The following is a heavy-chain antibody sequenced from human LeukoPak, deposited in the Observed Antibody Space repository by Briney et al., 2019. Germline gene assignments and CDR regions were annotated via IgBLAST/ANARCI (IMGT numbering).Heavy chain of an antibody. Sequence: GGSLRLSCAASGFTFSSFAINWVRQAPGKGLEWVSAISNNGGYTYYADSVQGRFTISRDNSKSTLCLQMNSLRAEDTAVYYCAKQLGYCSDGSCYFPYWGQGTLVTVSS. V-gene: IGHV3-23*01. CDR2: ISNNGGYT. J-gene: IGHJ4*02. D-gene: IGHD2-15*01. CDR1: GFTFSSFA. CDR3: AKQLGYCSDGSCYFPY.